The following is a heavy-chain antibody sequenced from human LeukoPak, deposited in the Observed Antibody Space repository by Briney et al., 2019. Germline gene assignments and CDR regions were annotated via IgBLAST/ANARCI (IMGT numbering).Heavy chain of an antibody. D-gene: IGHD6-19*01. CDR1: GFTFSSYA. CDR2: ISGSGGST. Sequence: PGGSLRLSCAASGFTFSSYAMSWVRQAPGKGLEWVSAISGSGGSTYYADSVKGRFTISRDNSKNTLYLQMNSLRAEDTAVYYCAKILSFGVGFEYSSGWYYFDYWGQGTLVTVSS. V-gene: IGHV3-23*01. J-gene: IGHJ4*02. CDR3: AKILSFGVGFEYSSGWYYFDY.